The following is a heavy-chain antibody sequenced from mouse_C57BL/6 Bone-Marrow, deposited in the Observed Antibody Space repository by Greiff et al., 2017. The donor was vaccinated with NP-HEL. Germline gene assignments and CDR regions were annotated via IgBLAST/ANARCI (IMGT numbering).Heavy chain of an antibody. J-gene: IGHJ4*01. Sequence: DVKLVESGPGLVKPSQSLSLTCSVTGYSITSGYYWNWIRQFPGNKLEWMGYISYDGSNNYNPSLKNRISITRDTSKNQFFLKLNSVTTEDTATYYCASWEWWLLHYYAMDYWGQGTSVTVSS. V-gene: IGHV3-6*01. CDR1: GYSITSGYY. CDR2: ISYDGSN. D-gene: IGHD2-3*01. CDR3: ASWEWWLLHYYAMDY.